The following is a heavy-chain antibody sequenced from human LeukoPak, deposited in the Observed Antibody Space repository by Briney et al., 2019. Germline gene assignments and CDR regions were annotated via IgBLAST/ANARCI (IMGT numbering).Heavy chain of an antibody. J-gene: IGHJ5*02. CDR1: GGSIRSSNW. CDR2: VWHSGST. CDR3: ARRGLYSCGADSCYSVDT. Sequence: SETLTLTCGVSGGSIRSSNWWTWVRQPPGKGLQWIGEVWHSGSTNYNPSLRNRVTIAVDKSENHFSVKLTSVTSADTAVYYCARRGLYSCGADSCYSVDTWGQGTLVTVSS. V-gene: IGHV4/OR15-8*01. D-gene: IGHD2-15*01.